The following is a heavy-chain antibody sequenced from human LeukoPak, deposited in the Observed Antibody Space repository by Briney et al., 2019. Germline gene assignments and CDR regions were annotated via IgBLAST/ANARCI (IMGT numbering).Heavy chain of an antibody. V-gene: IGHV4-59*08. CDR2: IYYSGST. D-gene: IGHD4-17*01. CDR1: GGSISSYY. J-gene: IGHJ3*02. CDR3: ARYGDYGSDAFDI. Sequence: SETLSLTCTVSGGSISSYYWSWIRQPPGKGLEWIGYIYYSGSTNYNPSLKSRVTISVDTSKNQFSLKLSSVTAADTAVYYCARYGDYGSDAFDIWGQGTMVTVSS.